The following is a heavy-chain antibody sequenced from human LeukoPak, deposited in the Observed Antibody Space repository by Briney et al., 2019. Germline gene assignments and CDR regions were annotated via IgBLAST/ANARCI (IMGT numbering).Heavy chain of an antibody. V-gene: IGHV4-39*01. Sequence: SETLSLTRTVSGGSISSSSYYWDWIRQPPGKGLEWIGNIYYSGSTRYDPSLKSRVTISIDMSNNQFSLKLNSVTAADTAVYYCARRRGETPNWFDPWGQGTLVTVSS. CDR2: IYYSGST. CDR3: ARRRGETPNWFDP. D-gene: IGHD2-21*01. CDR1: GGSISSSSYY. J-gene: IGHJ5*02.